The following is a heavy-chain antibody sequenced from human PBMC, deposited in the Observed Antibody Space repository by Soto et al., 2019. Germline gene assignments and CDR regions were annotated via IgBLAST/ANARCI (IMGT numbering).Heavy chain of an antibody. D-gene: IGHD4-17*01. CDR3: ARGYPRPDDYGGRGPVDY. CDR1: GCTFTSYG. CDR2: ISAYNGNT. V-gene: IGHV1-18*01. Sequence: GASVKVSCKASGCTFTSYGISWVRQAPGQGLEWMGWISAYNGNTNYAQKLQGRVTMTTDTSTSTAYMELRSLRSDDTAVYYCARGYPRPDDYGGRGPVDYWGQGTLVTVSS. J-gene: IGHJ4*02.